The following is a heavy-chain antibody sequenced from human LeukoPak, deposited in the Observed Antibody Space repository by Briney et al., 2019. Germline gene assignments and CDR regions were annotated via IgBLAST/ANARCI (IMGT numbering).Heavy chain of an antibody. D-gene: IGHD3-3*01. Sequence: ASVKVSCKASGYTVTSYHMHWVRQAPGQGLEWRGIINPSGGTTNYAQKFRGRVTRTRYTSTSTVYMDLSSLSSEATAVYYCAREAITIFGVVRTNTTYGPNRFDPWGQGTLVTVSS. CDR1: GYTVTSYH. CDR2: INPSGGTT. J-gene: IGHJ5*02. V-gene: IGHV1-46*01. CDR3: AREAITIFGVVRTNTTYGPNRFDP.